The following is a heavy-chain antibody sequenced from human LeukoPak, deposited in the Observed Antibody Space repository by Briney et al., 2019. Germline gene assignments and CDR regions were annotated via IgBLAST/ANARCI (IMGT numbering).Heavy chain of an antibody. CDR3: AKDHTDVPIGFDY. Sequence: PGGSLRLSCAASGFTFSSYGMHWVRQAPGKGLEWVAVISYDGSNKYYADSVKGRFTISRDNSKNTLYLQMNSLRAEDTAVYYCAKDHTDVPIGFDYWGQGTLVTVSS. D-gene: IGHD3-10*02. J-gene: IGHJ4*02. V-gene: IGHV3-30*18. CDR1: GFTFSSYG. CDR2: ISYDGSNK.